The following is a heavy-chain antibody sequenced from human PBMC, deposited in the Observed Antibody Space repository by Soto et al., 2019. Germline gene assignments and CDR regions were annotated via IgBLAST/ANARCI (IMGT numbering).Heavy chain of an antibody. Sequence: PSETLSLTCTVSSAPVSISTYTWCWIRQPPGKGLEWIGSIYYSGSTNYNPSLKSRVTISVDTSKNQFSLKLSSVTAADTAVYYCARQGLSYWFDPWGQGTLVTVSS. CDR3: ARQGLSYWFDP. V-gene: IGHV4-39*07. CDR1: SAPVSISTYT. J-gene: IGHJ5*02. CDR2: IYYSGST. D-gene: IGHD3-16*01.